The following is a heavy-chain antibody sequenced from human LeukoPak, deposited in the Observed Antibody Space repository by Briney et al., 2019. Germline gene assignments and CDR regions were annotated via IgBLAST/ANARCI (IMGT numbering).Heavy chain of an antibody. D-gene: IGHD3-16*02. CDR1: GFTFSSYE. Sequence: GGSLRLSCAASGFTFSSYEMNWVRQAPGKGLEWVSSISSSSSYIYYADSVKGRFTISRDNAKNSLYLQMNSLRAEDTAVYYCARMCLGELSFGYWGQGTLVTVSS. J-gene: IGHJ4*02. CDR3: ARMCLGELSFGY. CDR2: ISSSSSYI. V-gene: IGHV3-21*01.